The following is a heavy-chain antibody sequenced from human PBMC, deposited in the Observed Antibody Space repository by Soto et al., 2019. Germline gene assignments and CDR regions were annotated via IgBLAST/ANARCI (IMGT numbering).Heavy chain of an antibody. D-gene: IGHD5-12*01. CDR2: INHSGST. Sequence: QVQLQQWGAGLLKPSETLSLTCAVYGGSFSGYYWSWIRQPPGKGLEWIGEINHSGSTNYNPSLKSRVTISVDTSKNQFSLKLSSVTAADTAVYYCAGGRGYSGYDYGYWGQGTLVTVSS. V-gene: IGHV4-34*01. J-gene: IGHJ4*02. CDR3: AGGRGYSGYDYGY. CDR1: GGSFSGYY.